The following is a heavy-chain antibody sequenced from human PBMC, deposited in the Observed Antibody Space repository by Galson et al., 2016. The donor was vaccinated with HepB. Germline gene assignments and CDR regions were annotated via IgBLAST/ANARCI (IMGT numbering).Heavy chain of an antibody. CDR2: INAGNGNT. D-gene: IGHD3-22*01. J-gene: IGHJ4*02. CDR1: GYTFTSYV. CDR3: AREYWTYYYDSSGYHFDY. V-gene: IGHV1-3*01. Sequence: SVKVSCKASGYTFTSYVIHWVRQAPGQRLEWMGWINAGNGNTKYSQKFQGRVTITRDTSASTAYMELSSLRSEDTAVYYCAREYWTYYYDSSGYHFDYWGQGTLVTVSS.